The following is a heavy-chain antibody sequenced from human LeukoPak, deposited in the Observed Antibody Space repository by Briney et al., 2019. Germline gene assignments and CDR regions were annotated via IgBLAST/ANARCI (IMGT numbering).Heavy chain of an antibody. Sequence: PGRSLRLSCAASGFTFSSYAMHWVRQAPGKGLEWVAVMSYDGSNKYYADSVKGRFTISRDNSKNTLYLQMNSLRAEDTAVYYCARDGVVAATELYYYYGMDVWGQGTTVTVSS. CDR1: GFTFSSYA. CDR3: ARDGVVAATELYYYYGMDV. CDR2: MSYDGSNK. V-gene: IGHV3-30-3*01. D-gene: IGHD2-15*01. J-gene: IGHJ6*02.